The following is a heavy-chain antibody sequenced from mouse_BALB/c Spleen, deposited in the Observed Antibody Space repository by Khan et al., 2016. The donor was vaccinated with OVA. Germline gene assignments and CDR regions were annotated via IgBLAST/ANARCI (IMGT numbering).Heavy chain of an antibody. CDR2: IRSDGNS. V-gene: IGHV3-6*02. D-gene: IGHD3-1*01. CDR1: GYSITSGYF. Sequence: VQLKESGPGLVKPSQSLSLTCSVTGYSITSGYFWNWIRQFPGNKLEWMGYIRSDGNSNYNPTLKNRISINRDTSKNQFFLKLTSVTPEATPTYYCARGGSSGPAWFAYWGQGTLVTVSA. J-gene: IGHJ3*01. CDR3: ARGGSSGPAWFAY.